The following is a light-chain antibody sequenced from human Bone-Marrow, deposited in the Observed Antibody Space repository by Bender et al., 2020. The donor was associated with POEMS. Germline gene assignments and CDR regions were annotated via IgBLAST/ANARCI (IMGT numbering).Light chain of an antibody. V-gene: IGLV2-11*01. CDR1: SSDVGGYNY. CDR3: CSYVGSYTYV. CDR2: DVR. J-gene: IGLJ1*01. Sequence: QSALTQPASVSGSPGQSITIPCTGISSDVGGYNYVSWYQLHPGKAPKLMIYDVRKRPSGVPARFSGSMSGNTASLTISGLQAEDEAEYHCCSYVGSYTYVFGTGTLVTVL.